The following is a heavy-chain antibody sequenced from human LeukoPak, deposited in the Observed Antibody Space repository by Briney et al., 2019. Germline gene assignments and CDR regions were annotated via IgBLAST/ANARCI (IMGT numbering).Heavy chain of an antibody. Sequence: PGGSLRLSCAASGFTFSNYGMSWVRQAPGKGLEWDSSISGSGGTTYYADSVKGRFTISRDNSKNTLYLQMNSLRAEDTAVYYCAKARGIVAAGTYYYGMDVWGQGTTVTVSS. J-gene: IGHJ6*02. V-gene: IGHV3-23*01. D-gene: IGHD6-13*01. CDR1: GFTFSNYG. CDR3: AKARGIVAAGTYYYGMDV. CDR2: ISGSGGTT.